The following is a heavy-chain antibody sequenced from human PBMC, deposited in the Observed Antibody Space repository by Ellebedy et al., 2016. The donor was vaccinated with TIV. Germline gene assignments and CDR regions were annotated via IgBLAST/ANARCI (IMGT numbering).Heavy chain of an antibody. CDR2: INEDGGKK. CDR1: GFIFSDYW. CDR3: AGRHFDL. Sequence: GGSLRLSXAVSGFIFSDYWMHWVRQAPGKGLEWVANINEDGGKKYYVDSVKGRFTISRDNTKNSLYLQMNSLRVEDTAVYFCAGRHFDLWGRGTLVTVSS. J-gene: IGHJ2*01. V-gene: IGHV3-7*01.